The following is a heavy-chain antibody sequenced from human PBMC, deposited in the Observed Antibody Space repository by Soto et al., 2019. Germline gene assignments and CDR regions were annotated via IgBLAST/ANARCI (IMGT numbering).Heavy chain of an antibody. CDR2: IWYDGSNK. V-gene: IGHV3-33*01. J-gene: IGHJ6*02. CDR3: AREISHDYGDYAPYYYYYGMDV. D-gene: IGHD4-17*01. Sequence: QVQLVESGGGVVQPGRSLRLSCAASGFTFSSYGMHWVRQAPGKGLEWVAVIWYDGSNKYYADSVKGRFTISRDNSKNPLYLQMNTLRAEDTALYYCAREISHDYGDYAPYYYYYGMDVWGQGTTVTVSS. CDR1: GFTFSSYG.